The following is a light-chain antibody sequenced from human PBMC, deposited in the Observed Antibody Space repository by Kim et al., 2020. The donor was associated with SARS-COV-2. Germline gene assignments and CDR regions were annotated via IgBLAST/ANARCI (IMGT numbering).Light chain of an antibody. CDR2: EDT. Sequence: SPSQTARFTGSGDALPNQYAYWFQQKPGQAPVLVIYEDTERPSGIPERFSGSTSGTTVTLTISGVQAEDEADYYCQSSDSSDTFWVFGGGTQLTVL. CDR3: QSSDSSDTFWV. J-gene: IGLJ3*02. CDR1: ALPNQY. V-gene: IGLV3-25*03.